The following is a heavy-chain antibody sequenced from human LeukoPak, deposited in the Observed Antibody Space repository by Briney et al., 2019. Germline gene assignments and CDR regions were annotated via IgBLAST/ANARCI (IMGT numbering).Heavy chain of an antibody. J-gene: IGHJ4*02. V-gene: IGHV3-23*01. D-gene: IGHD6-19*01. CDR3: ARAIQQWLIGGAGY. Sequence: GVSLRLSCAASGFTFNNFAMSWVRQGPGQGLEWFSATSGNGDLTYYADSVKGRFTISRDNSKNTLYLQMNSLRAEDSAVYYCARAIQQWLIGGAGYWGQGTLVTVSS. CDR2: TSGNGDLT. CDR1: GFTFNNFA.